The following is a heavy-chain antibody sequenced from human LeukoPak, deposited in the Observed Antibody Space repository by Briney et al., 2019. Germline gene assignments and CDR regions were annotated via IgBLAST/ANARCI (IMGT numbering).Heavy chain of an antibody. CDR2: INPNSGGT. CDR3: ARARWQLVPYFDS. CDR1: GYTFTDYY. J-gene: IGHJ4*02. V-gene: IGHV1-2*02. Sequence: ASVKVSCKASGYTFTDYYMHWVRQAPGQGLEWMGWINPNSGGTNFAQKFQGRVAMTRDTSISTAYLELGSLRSDDTAVYFCARARWQLVPYFDSWGQGTLVSVSS. D-gene: IGHD6-6*01.